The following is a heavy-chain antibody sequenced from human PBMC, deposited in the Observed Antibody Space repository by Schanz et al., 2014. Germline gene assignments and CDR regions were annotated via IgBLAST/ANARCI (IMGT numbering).Heavy chain of an antibody. V-gene: IGHV3-23*04. CDR3: AKDQGSYGSGSYSYFDY. CDR2: ISGSGAST. J-gene: IGHJ4*02. D-gene: IGHD3-10*01. CDR1: GFTFSNYG. Sequence: VQLVESGGDLVKPGGSLRLSCEASGFTFSNYGMNWVRQAPEKGLEWVSAISGSGASTYYADSVKGRFTISRDNSKNTLYLQMNSLRAEDTAVYYCAKDQGSYGSGSYSYFDYWGQGTLDTVSS.